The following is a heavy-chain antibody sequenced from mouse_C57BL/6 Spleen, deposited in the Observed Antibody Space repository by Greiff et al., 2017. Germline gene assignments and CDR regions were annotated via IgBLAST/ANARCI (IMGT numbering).Heavy chain of an antibody. CDR1: GYTFTSYW. CDR3: ARRGYGSSYETWFAY. J-gene: IGHJ3*01. D-gene: IGHD1-1*01. V-gene: IGHV1-55*01. Sequence: QVHVKQPGAELVKPGASVKMSCKASGYTFTSYWITWVKQRPGQGLEWIGDIYPGSGSTNYNEKFKSKATLTVDTSSSTAYMQLSSLTSEDSAVYYCARRGYGSSYETWFAYWGQGTLVTVSA. CDR2: IYPGSGST.